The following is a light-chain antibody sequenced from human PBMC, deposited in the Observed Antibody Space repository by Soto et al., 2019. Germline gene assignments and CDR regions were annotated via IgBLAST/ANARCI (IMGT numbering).Light chain of an antibody. Sequence: QSVPTQPASVSGSPGQSITISCTGTSSDIGSYNYVSWYQQYPGKAPKLMIYDVSNRPSGVSNRFSGSKSGNTASLTISGLQAADEADYYCSSCTTISTYVFGTGTKVTVL. J-gene: IGLJ1*01. CDR3: SSCTTISTYV. CDR2: DVS. CDR1: SSDIGSYNY. V-gene: IGLV2-14*01.